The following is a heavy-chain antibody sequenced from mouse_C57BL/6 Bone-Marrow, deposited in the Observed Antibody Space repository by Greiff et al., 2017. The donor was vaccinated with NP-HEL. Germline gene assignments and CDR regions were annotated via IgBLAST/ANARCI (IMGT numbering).Heavy chain of an antibody. J-gene: IGHJ3*01. D-gene: IGHD1-1*01. CDR3: TICYYGSSSFAY. Sequence: DVQLQESGAELVRPGASVKLSCTASGFNIKDYYMHWVKQRPEQGLEWIGRIDPEDGDTEYAPKFQGKATMTADTSSNTAYLQLSSLTSEDTAVYYCTICYYGSSSFAYWGQGTLVTVSA. CDR2: IDPEDGDT. CDR1: GFNIKDYY. V-gene: IGHV14-1*01.